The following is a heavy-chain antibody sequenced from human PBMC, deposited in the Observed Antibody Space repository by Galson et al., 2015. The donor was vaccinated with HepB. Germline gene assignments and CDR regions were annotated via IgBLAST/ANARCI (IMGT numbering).Heavy chain of an antibody. J-gene: IGHJ6*02. CDR1: GFTFSSYA. V-gene: IGHV3-23*01. Sequence: SLRLSCAASGFTFSSYAMSWVRQAPGKGLEWVSGITGSGGNIYYADSVKGRFTISRDNSKTTLYLQMNRLRAEDTAVYYCAKDGYIVATQIYGMDVWGQGTTVTVSS. D-gene: IGHD5-12*01. CDR3: AKDGYIVATQIYGMDV. CDR2: ITGSGGNI.